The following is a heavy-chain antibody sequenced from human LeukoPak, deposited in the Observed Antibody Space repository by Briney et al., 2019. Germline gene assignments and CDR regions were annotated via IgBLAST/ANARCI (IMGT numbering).Heavy chain of an antibody. V-gene: IGHV4-39*02. CDR3: ARDSSGYYNFDY. CDR2: IYYSGIT. D-gene: IGHD3-22*01. CDR1: GGSFSRSSYY. J-gene: IGHJ4*02. Sequence: PSETLSLTCTVSGGSFSRSSYYWGWIRQPPGKGLEWIGSIYYSGITYYNPSLKSRVTISVDTSKNQFSLKLSSVTAADTAVYYCARDSSGYYNFDYWGQGTLVTVSS.